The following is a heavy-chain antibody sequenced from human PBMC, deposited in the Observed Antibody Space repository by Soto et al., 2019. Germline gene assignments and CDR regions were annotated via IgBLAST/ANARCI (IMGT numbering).Heavy chain of an antibody. J-gene: IGHJ4*02. D-gene: IGHD6-19*01. CDR2: IYPGDSDT. CDR3: ARPLSSGWAGADY. V-gene: IGHV5-51*01. Sequence: RGESLKISCKGSGYTFSGYWIGWVRQMPGKGLEWMGIIYPGDSDTRYSPSFQGQVTMSVDKSINTAYLQWSSLKPSDTATYYCARPLSSGWAGADYWGQGTLVTGSS. CDR1: GYTFSGYW.